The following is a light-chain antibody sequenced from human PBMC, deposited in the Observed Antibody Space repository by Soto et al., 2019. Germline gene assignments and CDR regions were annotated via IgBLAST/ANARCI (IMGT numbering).Light chain of an antibody. CDR2: GVS. CDR1: QSVRSSY. Sequence: EIVLTQSPGTLSLSPGERATLSCRASQSVRSSYLAWYQQKLGQAPRLLIYGVSNRATVIPDRFSGSGSGTDFTLTISRLESEDFAVYYCQQYGTSPRTFGQGTKVEIK. J-gene: IGKJ1*01. CDR3: QQYGTSPRT. V-gene: IGKV3-20*01.